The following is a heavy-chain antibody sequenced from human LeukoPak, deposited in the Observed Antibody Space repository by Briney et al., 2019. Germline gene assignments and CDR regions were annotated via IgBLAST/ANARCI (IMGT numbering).Heavy chain of an antibody. J-gene: IGHJ4*02. D-gene: IGHD5-12*01. Sequence: SETLSLTCTVSGGSISSSSYYWGWIRQPPGKGLEWIGSIYYSGSTYYNPSLKSRVTISVDTSKNQFSLKLSSVTAADTAAYYCARQEDSGYDLDYFDYWGQGTLVTVSS. CDR3: ARQEDSGYDLDYFDY. CDR2: IYYSGST. CDR1: GGSISSSSYY. V-gene: IGHV4-39*01.